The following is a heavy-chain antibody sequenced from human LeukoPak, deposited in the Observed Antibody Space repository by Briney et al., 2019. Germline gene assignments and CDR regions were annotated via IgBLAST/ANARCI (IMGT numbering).Heavy chain of an antibody. CDR3: AKDSNGDYGVEYFQH. CDR2: ISGSGSRT. D-gene: IGHD4-17*01. J-gene: IGHJ1*01. CDR1: GFTFNSYT. V-gene: IGHV3-23*01. Sequence: TGGSLRLSCAASGFTFNSYTMNWVRQAPGKGLEWVSAISGSGSRTYYADSVKGRFTISRDNSKNTLNLQMNSLGAEDTAVYYCAKDSNGDYGVEYFQHWGQGTLVTVSS.